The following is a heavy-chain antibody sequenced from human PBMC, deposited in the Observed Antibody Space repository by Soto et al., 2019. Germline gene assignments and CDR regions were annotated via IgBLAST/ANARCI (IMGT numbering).Heavy chain of an antibody. CDR2: IYYSGST. V-gene: IGHV4-59*01. D-gene: IGHD3-3*01. J-gene: IGHJ5*02. Sequence: SETLSLTCTVSGGSISSYYWSWIRQPPGKGLEWIGYIYYSGSTSYNPSLKSRVTISVDTSKNQFSLKLSSVTAADTAVYYCARDHRFMNWFDPWGQGTLVTVSS. CDR3: ARDHRFMNWFDP. CDR1: GGSISSYY.